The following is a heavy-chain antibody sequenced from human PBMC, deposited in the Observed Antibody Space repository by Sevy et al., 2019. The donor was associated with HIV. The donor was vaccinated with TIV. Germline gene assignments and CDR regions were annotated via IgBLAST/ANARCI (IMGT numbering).Heavy chain of an antibody. CDR2: ISGSGGST. D-gene: IGHD5-12*01. CDR3: AKDHSGYDYYNYFDY. CDR1: GFTFSSYA. Sequence: GGSLRLSCAASGFTFSSYAMSWVRQAPGKGLEWVSAISGSGGSTYYADSVKGRSTISRDNSKNTLYLQMNSLRAEDTAIYYCAKDHSGYDYYNYFDYWGQGTLVTVSS. J-gene: IGHJ4*02. V-gene: IGHV3-23*01.